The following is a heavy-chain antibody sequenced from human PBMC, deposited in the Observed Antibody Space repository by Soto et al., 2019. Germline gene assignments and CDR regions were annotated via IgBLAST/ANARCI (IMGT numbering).Heavy chain of an antibody. Sequence: ASVKVSCKXSGYTFTSYYMHWVRQAPGQGLEWMGIINPSGGSTSYAQKLQGRVTMTTDTSTSTAYMELRSLRSDDTAVYYCARDESSYYDSSGPSDAFDIWGQGTMVTVSS. CDR2: INPSGGST. D-gene: IGHD3-22*01. CDR3: ARDESSYYDSSGPSDAFDI. V-gene: IGHV1-46*01. CDR1: GYTFTSYY. J-gene: IGHJ3*02.